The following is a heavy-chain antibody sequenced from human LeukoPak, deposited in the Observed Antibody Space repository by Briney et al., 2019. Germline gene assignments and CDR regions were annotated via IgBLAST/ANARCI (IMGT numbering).Heavy chain of an antibody. D-gene: IGHD1-26*01. CDR3: ATADWESFYFDS. V-gene: IGHV4-31*03. CDR2: TSYSEGT. Sequence: SETLSLTCTVSGGSVSRGGYYWNWIRQHPGKGLEWIGFTSYSEGTYYNPSLMSRITISVDRSQNQFSLKMRDVTAADTAVYFCATADWESFYFDSWGQGALVTVSS. J-gene: IGHJ4*02. CDR1: GGSVSRGGYY.